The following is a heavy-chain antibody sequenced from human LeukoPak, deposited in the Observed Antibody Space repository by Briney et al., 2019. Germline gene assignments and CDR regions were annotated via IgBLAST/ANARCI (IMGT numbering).Heavy chain of an antibody. CDR3: ARTQRYFDWLFDY. D-gene: IGHD3-9*01. V-gene: IGHV3-30-3*01. CDR1: GFTFSSYA. Sequence: GGSLRLSCAASGFTFSSYAMHWVRQAPGKGLEWVAVISYDGSNKYYADSVKGRFTISRDNSKNTLYLQMNNLRAEDTAVYYCARTQRYFDWLFDYWGQGTLVTVSS. CDR2: ISYDGSNK. J-gene: IGHJ4*02.